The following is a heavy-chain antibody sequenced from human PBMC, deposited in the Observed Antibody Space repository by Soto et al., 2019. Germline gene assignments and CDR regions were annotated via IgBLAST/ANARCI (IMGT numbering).Heavy chain of an antibody. CDR1: GFTFSSYA. Sequence: QVQLVESGGGVVQPGRSLRLSCAASGFTFSSYAMHWVRQAPGKGLEWVAVISYDGSNKYYADSVKGRFTISRDNSQNPLYLQMNSLRAEDTAVYYCARDRGDEVATPNFDYWGQGTLVTVCS. J-gene: IGHJ4*02. CDR2: ISYDGSNK. V-gene: IGHV3-30-3*01. D-gene: IGHD5-12*01. CDR3: ARDRGDEVATPNFDY.